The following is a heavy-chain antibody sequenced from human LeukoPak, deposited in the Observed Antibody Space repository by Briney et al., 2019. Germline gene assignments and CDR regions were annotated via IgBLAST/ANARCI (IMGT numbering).Heavy chain of an antibody. V-gene: IGHV3-66*01. D-gene: IGHD4-17*01. J-gene: IGHJ4*02. CDR2: IYIDGTT. CDR1: GFTFSSYS. Sequence: NPGGSLRLSCEASGFTFSSYSMNWVRQAPGKGLEWVSIIYIDGTTYYADSVKGRFTISRDNAKNTVYLQMNSLRAEDTAVYYCASLNGDYDDYWGQGTLVTVSS. CDR3: ASLNGDYDDY.